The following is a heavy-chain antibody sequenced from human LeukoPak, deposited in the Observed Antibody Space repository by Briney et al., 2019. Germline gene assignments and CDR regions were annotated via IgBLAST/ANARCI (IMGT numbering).Heavy chain of an antibody. CDR3: ARGGTSWFDP. D-gene: IGHD1-1*01. CDR2: ISSSSSYI. CDR1: GFTFSSYS. J-gene: IGHJ5*02. V-gene: IGHV3-21*01. Sequence: PGGSLRLSCAASGFTFSSYSMNWVRQAPGKGLEWVSSISSSSSYIYYADSVKGRFTISRDNANNSLYLQMNSLRAEDTAVYYCARGGTSWFDPRGQGTLVTVSS.